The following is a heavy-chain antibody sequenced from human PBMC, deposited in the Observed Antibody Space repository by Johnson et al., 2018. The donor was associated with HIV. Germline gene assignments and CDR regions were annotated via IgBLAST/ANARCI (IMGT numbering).Heavy chain of an antibody. Sequence: VQLVESGGGLVQPGRSLRLSCTASGFTFGDYAMSWVRQAPGKGLEWVSGINWNGGSTGYADSVKGRFTISRDNAKNSLYLQLNSLRAEDTALYFCARDRRHYYDSTPGAFDIWGQGTMVTVSS. V-gene: IGHV3-20*04. CDR2: INWNGGST. D-gene: IGHD3-22*01. J-gene: IGHJ3*02. CDR3: ARDRRHYYDSTPGAFDI. CDR1: GFTFGDYA.